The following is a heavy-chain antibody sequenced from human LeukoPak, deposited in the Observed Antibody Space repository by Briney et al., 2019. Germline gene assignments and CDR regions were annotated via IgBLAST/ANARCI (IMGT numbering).Heavy chain of an antibody. CDR3: ARAWQRLALYYGMDV. Sequence: SETLSLTCTVSGGSISSGDYYWSWIRQPPGKGLEWIGYIYYGGSTYYNPSLKSRVTISVDTSKNQFSLKLSSVTAADTAVYYCARAWQRLALYYGMDVWGQGTTVTVSS. CDR1: GGSISSGDYY. CDR2: IYYGGST. V-gene: IGHV4-30-4*01. J-gene: IGHJ6*02. D-gene: IGHD6-25*01.